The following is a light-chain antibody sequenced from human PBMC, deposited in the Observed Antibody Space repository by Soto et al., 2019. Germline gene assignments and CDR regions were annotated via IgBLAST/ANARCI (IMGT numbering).Light chain of an antibody. J-gene: IGLJ7*01. Sequence: QSALTQPASVSGSPGQLITISCTGTRSDVGGYNYVSWYQQPPGKAPKLMIYDVSNRPSGVSDRFSGSKSGNTASLTISGLQAEDEADYYCSSYTSSSTFVFGTGTQLTVL. CDR1: RSDVGGYNY. CDR3: SSYTSSSTFV. V-gene: IGLV2-14*01. CDR2: DVS.